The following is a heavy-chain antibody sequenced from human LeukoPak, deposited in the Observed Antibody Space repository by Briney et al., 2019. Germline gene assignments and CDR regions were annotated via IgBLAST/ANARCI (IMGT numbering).Heavy chain of an antibody. Sequence: GGSLRLSCTASGFPFSNFAMSWVRQAPGRGLEWVSGISWNSGSIGYADSVKGRFTISRDNAKNSLYLQMNSLRAEDTALYYCAKDMGAMTTVTTLDYWGQGTLVTVSS. CDR2: ISWNSGSI. CDR3: AKDMGAMTTVTTLDY. D-gene: IGHD4-17*01. V-gene: IGHV3-9*01. J-gene: IGHJ4*02. CDR1: GFPFSNFA.